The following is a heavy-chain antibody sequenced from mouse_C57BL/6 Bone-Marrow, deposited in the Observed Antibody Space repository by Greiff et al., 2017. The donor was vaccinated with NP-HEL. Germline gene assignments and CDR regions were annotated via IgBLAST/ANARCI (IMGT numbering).Heavy chain of an antibody. D-gene: IGHD2-3*01. CDR2: IRLKSDNYAT. J-gene: IGHJ2*01. V-gene: IGHV6-3*01. Sequence: EVKVVESGGGLVQPGGSMKLSCVASGFTFSNYWMNWVRQSPEKVLEWVAQIRLKSDNYATHYAGSVKGRFTISRDDSKSSVYLQMNNLGAEDTGIYYCTAGDGGDYWGQGTTLTVSS. CDR3: TAGDGGDY. CDR1: GFTFSNYW.